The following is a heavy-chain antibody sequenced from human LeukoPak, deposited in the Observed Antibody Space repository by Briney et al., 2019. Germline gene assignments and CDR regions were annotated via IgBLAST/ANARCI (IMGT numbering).Heavy chain of an antibody. CDR2: IYSGGST. J-gene: IGHJ4*02. CDR1: GFTVSSNY. V-gene: IGHV3-53*01. CDR3: ARDYYGSGSLDY. D-gene: IGHD3-10*01. Sequence: PGGSLRLSCAASGFTVSSNYMSWVRQAPGKGLEWVSVIYSGGSTYYADSVKGRFTISRDNAKNSLYLQMNSLRAEDTAVYYCARDYYGSGSLDYWGQGTLVTVSS.